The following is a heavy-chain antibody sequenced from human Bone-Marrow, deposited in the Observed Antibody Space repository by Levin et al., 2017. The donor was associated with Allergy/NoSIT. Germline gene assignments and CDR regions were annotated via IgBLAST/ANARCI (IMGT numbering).Heavy chain of an antibody. CDR1: GFTFSNYW. V-gene: IGHV3-74*01. D-gene: IGHD3-22*01. Sequence: GESLKISCAASGFTFSNYWMHWVRQAPGKGLVWVSRINSDGSSTSYADSVKGRFTISRDNAKNTLYLQMNSLRAEDTAVYYCATPIDSYYYDNSGYLGYWGRGTLVTVSS. CDR3: ATPIDSYYYDNSGYLGY. J-gene: IGHJ4*02. CDR2: INSDGSST.